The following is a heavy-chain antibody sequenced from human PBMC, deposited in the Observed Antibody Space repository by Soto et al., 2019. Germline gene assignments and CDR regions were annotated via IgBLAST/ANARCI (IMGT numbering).Heavy chain of an antibody. V-gene: IGHV4-34*01. J-gene: IGHJ5*02. CDR3: ARRGSGSIRLPNWFDP. Sequence: PSETLSVTCAVYGGSFSGYYWSWIRQPPGKGLEWIGEINHSGSTNYNPSLKSRVTISVDTSKNQFSLKLSSVTAADTAVYYCARRGSGSIRLPNWFDPWGQGTLVTVSS. CDR1: GGSFSGYY. D-gene: IGHD3-3*01. CDR2: INHSGST.